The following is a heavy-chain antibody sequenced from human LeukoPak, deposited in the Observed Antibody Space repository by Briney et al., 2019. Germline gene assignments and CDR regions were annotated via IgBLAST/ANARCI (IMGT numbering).Heavy chain of an antibody. J-gene: IGHJ3*02. CDR2: ISDSSGTT. Sequence: GGSLRLSCVASGFTFNNYAMHWVRQAPGKGLEWVSTISDSSGTTYYTDSVKGRFTISRDNSKNTLYLQMNILRAEDTAVYFCAKGAAFSSGADAFDIWGQGTVVTVSS. V-gene: IGHV3-23*01. D-gene: IGHD3-3*02. CDR1: GFTFNNYA. CDR3: AKGAAFSSGADAFDI.